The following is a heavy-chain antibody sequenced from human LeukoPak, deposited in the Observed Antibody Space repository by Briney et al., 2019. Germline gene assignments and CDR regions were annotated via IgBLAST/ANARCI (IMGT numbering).Heavy chain of an antibody. CDR1: GGTFSSYA. CDR3: ARTDITMVRVLNPQPYYYYYMDV. V-gene: IGHV1-69*13. J-gene: IGHJ6*03. Sequence: VASVKVSCKASGGTFSSYAISWVRQAPGQGLEWMGGIIPIFGTANYAQRFQGRATITADESTSTAYMELSSLRSEDTAVYYCARTDITMVRVLNPQPYYYYYMDVWGKGTTVTISS. D-gene: IGHD3-10*01. CDR2: IIPIFGTA.